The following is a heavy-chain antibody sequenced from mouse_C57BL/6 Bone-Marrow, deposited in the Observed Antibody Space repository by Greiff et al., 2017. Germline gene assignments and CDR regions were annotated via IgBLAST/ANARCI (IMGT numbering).Heavy chain of an antibody. CDR3: ARSPPYYYGSSPFAY. V-gene: IGHV1-80*01. CDR2: IYPGDGDT. D-gene: IGHD1-1*01. J-gene: IGHJ3*01. CDR1: GYAFSSYW. Sequence: VQLVESGAELVKPGASVKISCKASGYAFSSYWMNWVKQRPGKGLEWIGQIYPGDGDTNYNGKFKGKATLTADKSSSTAYMQLSSLTSEDSAVYFCARSPPYYYGSSPFAYWGQGTLVTVSA.